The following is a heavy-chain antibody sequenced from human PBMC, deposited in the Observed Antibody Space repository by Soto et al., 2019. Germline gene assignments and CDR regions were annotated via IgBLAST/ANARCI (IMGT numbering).Heavy chain of an antibody. V-gene: IGHV3-21*01. CDR1: GFTFSSYS. Sequence: PGGSLRLSCAASGFTFSSYSMNWVRQAPGKGLEWVSSISSSSSYIHYADSVKGRFTISRDNAKNSLYLQMNSLRAEDTAVYYCERACVAADGGNYWGQGTLVTVSS. D-gene: IGHD6-13*01. CDR3: ERACVAADGGNY. CDR2: ISSSSSYI. J-gene: IGHJ4*02.